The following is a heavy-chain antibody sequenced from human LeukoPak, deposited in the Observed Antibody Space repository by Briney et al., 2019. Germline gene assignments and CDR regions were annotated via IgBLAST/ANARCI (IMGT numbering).Heavy chain of an antibody. J-gene: IGHJ6*04. Sequence: SETLSLTCAVYGGSFNGYFWSWIRQPPGKGLEWIGEINHSESTKYNPSLKSRVTISVDTSKNQFSLNLSSVTAADTAVYYCARGRCHDQGLRGSSGSLWAPRDPVLRCYGMDVWGKGTTVTVSS. V-gene: IGHV4-34*01. D-gene: IGHD3-16*01. CDR1: GGSFNGYF. CDR2: INHSEST. CDR3: ARGRCHDQGLRGSSGSLWAPRDPVLRCYGMDV.